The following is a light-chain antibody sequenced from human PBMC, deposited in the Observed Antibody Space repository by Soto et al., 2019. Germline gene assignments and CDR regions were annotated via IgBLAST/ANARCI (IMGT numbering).Light chain of an antibody. Sequence: EIVMSQSPATLSVSPGERATLSCRASQSVSSTVAWYQQKPGQAPRLLIYGASTRATGIPARFSGSGSGTEFTLTISSVQSEDFAVYYCQQYNNWPITFGQGTRLEIK. V-gene: IGKV3-15*01. CDR1: QSVSST. CDR3: QQYNNWPIT. CDR2: GAS. J-gene: IGKJ5*01.